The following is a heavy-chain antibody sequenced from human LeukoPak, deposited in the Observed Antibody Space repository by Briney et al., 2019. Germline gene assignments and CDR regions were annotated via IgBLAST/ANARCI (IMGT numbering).Heavy chain of an antibody. D-gene: IGHD2-15*01. CDR1: GGSISSYY. CDR3: ARDNSGYCSGGSCYHFDY. Sequence: SETLSLTCTVSGGSISSYYWSWLRQPPGKALEWIGYIYYSGTTNYNPSLKSRVTISVDTSKNQFSLKLSSVTAADTAVYYCARDNSGYCSGGSCYHFDYWGQGTLVTVSS. J-gene: IGHJ4*02. V-gene: IGHV4-59*01. CDR2: IYYSGTT.